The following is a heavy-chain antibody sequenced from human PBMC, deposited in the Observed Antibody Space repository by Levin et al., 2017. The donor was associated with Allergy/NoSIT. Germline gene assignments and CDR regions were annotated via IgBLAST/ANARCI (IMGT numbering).Heavy chain of an antibody. CDR1: GFTFSSHG. Sequence: GGSLRLSCTASGFTFSSHGIHWVRQAPGKELEWVAVIWYDGSEKEYVDSVKGRFTISRDNSKNTVYLQMNSLRVEDTAIYYCARDGVRIGEPRGWFDPWGQGTLVTVSS. CDR3: ARDGVRIGEPRGWFDP. CDR2: IWYDGSEK. D-gene: IGHD3-10*01. V-gene: IGHV3-33*01. J-gene: IGHJ5*02.